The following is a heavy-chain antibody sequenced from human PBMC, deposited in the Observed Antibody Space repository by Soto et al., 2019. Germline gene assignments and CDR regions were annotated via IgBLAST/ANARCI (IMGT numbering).Heavy chain of an antibody. CDR1: GGTFSTSA. D-gene: IGHD3-3*02. Sequence: QVQLMQSGAEVKKPGSSVKVSCKASGGTFSTSAISWVRQAPGEGLEWVGGIMPVFATPDYAQKFQGRVTISADECTTTAYLDLTSLTTDDTAVYYCARDKDRQQLGGNYYYILDVWGQGTAITVSS. CDR3: ARDKDRQQLGGNYYYILDV. CDR2: IMPVFATP. V-gene: IGHV1-69*12. J-gene: IGHJ6*02.